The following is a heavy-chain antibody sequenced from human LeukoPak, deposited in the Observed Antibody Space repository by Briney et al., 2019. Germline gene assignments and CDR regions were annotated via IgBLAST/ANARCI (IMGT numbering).Heavy chain of an antibody. CDR1: GFTFSNYA. CDR2: ISGSGDRT. CDR3: ANWIEGRHEKFDY. J-gene: IGHJ4*02. V-gene: IGHV3-23*01. D-gene: IGHD1-1*01. Sequence: GGSLRLSCAAPGFTFSNYAMSWVRQAAGKGLEWVSTISGSGDRTYYADSVKGRFTISRDNSMNTLYLQMTSLRVEDTAVYYCANWIEGRHEKFDYWGQGILVTVSS.